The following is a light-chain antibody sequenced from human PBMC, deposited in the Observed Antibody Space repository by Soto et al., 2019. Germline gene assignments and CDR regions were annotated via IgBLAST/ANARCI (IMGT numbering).Light chain of an antibody. CDR2: DNN. Sequence: QSVLTQPPSVSGAPGQRVTISCTGSSSNIGAGYDVHWYQQLPGTAPKLLIYDNNKRPSGIPDRFSGSKSGTSATLGITGLQTGDEADYYCGTWDSSLSVYVFGTGTKLTVL. V-gene: IGLV1-51*01. CDR1: SSNIGAGYD. CDR3: GTWDSSLSVYV. J-gene: IGLJ1*01.